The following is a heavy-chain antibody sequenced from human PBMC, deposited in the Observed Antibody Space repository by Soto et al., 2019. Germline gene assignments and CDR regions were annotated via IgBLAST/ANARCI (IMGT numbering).Heavy chain of an antibody. CDR2: ISSSSSYT. CDR3: ARGVLGATVFDY. V-gene: IGHV3-11*06. J-gene: IGHJ4*02. CDR1: GFTFSDYY. Sequence: GSLRLSCAASGFTFSDYYMSWIRQAPGKGLEWVSYISSSSSYTNYADSVKGRFTISRDNAKNSLYLQMNSLRAEDTAVYYCARGVLGATVFDYWGQGTLVTVSS. D-gene: IGHD1-26*01.